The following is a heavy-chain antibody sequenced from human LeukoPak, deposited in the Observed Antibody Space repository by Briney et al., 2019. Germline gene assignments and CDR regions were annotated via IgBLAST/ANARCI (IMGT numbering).Heavy chain of an antibody. V-gene: IGHV7-4-1*02. CDR3: ARETRYSGYDYDSMNYYYYGMDV. Sequence: GASVKVSCKASGYTFTSYAMNWVRQAPGQGLEWMGWINTNTGNPTYAQGFTGRFVFSLDTSVSTAYLQISSLKAEDTAVYYCARETRYSGYDYDSMNYYYYGMDVWGQGTTVTVSS. CDR1: GYTFTSYA. D-gene: IGHD5-12*01. CDR2: INTNTGNP. J-gene: IGHJ6*02.